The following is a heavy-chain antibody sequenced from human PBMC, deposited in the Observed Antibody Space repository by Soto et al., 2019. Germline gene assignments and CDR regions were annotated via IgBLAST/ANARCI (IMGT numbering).Heavy chain of an antibody. J-gene: IGHJ6*02. CDR2: IIPTLGKP. D-gene: IGHD1-1*01. V-gene: IGHV1-69*08. CDR3: GRDTTTFPYYYGMEV. CDR1: GDTFSSHN. Sequence: QVQLVQSGAEVKKPGSSVKVSCKVSGDTFSSHNINWVRQAPGQGLEWMGRIIPTLGKPNYAQKFRDRVTXSPEKFXXTAYMELSSLRSDDTAVYYCGRDTTTFPYYYGMEVWGQGTTVTVSS.